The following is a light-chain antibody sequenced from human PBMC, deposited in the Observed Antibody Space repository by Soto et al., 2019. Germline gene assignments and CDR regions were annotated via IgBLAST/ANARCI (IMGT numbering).Light chain of an antibody. V-gene: IGKV3D-15*01. CDR3: QQYNNWPRT. CDR1: QSVSSSY. J-gene: IGKJ1*01. CDR2: GAS. Sequence: DMVLAQSPGTLSLSHGERATLSCRASQSVSSSYLAWYQQKPGQAPRLLIYGASSRATGIPDRFSGSGSGTEFTLTINSLQSEDFAVYYCQQYNNWPRTFGQGTKVDIK.